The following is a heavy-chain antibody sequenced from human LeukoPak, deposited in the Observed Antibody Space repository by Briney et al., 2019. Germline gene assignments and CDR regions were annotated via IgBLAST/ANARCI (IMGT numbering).Heavy chain of an antibody. CDR1: GGTFSSYA. CDR2: IIPIFGTA. J-gene: IGHJ1*01. Sequence: SVKVSYKASGGTFSSYAISWVRQAPGQGLEWMGGIIPIFGTANYAQKFQGRVTITADESTSTAYMELSSLRSEDTAVYYCISGSPEYFQHWGQGTLVTVSS. CDR3: ISGSPEYFQH. D-gene: IGHD1-26*01. V-gene: IGHV1-69*13.